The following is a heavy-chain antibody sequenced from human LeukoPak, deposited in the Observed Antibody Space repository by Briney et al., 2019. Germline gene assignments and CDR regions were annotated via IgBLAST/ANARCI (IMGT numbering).Heavy chain of an antibody. Sequence: SETLSLTCAVYGGSFSGYYWSWIRQPPGKGPEWIGEINHSGSTNYNPSLKSRITISEDTSKNQVSLKLSSVTAADTAVYYCARDEGGGGYWGQGTLVTVSS. J-gene: IGHJ4*02. D-gene: IGHD3-10*01. CDR3: ARDEGGGGY. CDR1: GGSFSGYY. V-gene: IGHV4-34*01. CDR2: INHSGST.